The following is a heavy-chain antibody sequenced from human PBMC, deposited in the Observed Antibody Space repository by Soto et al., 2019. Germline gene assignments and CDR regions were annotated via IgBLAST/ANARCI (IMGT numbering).Heavy chain of an antibody. CDR3: VMGDKGCFAL. CDR1: GFTFNYYW. CDR2: IHSDGSTT. J-gene: IGHJ3*01. Sequence: EVQLVESEGGLVQRGGSLRLSCAASGFTFNYYWMHWVRQAPGQGLVWVSHIHSDGSTTTYADSVKGRFTTSRDNAKNTLYLQMNSLTAEDTAVYYCVMGDKGCFALWGQGTPVTVSS. D-gene: IGHD2-21*02. V-gene: IGHV3-74*01.